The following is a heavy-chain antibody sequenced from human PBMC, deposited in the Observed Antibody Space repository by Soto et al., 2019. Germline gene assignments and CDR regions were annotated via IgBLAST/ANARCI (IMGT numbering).Heavy chain of an antibody. CDR3: AKVMVRGVLEIASYYYGMDV. V-gene: IGHV3-30*18. D-gene: IGHD3-10*01. CDR2: ISYDGSNK. Sequence: ESGGGVVQPGRSLRLSCAASGFTFSSYGMHWVRQAPGKGLEWVAVISYDGSNKYYADSVKGRFTISRDNSKNTLYLQMNSLRAEDTAVYYCAKVMVRGVLEIASYYYGMDVWGQGTTVTVSS. CDR1: GFTFSSYG. J-gene: IGHJ6*02.